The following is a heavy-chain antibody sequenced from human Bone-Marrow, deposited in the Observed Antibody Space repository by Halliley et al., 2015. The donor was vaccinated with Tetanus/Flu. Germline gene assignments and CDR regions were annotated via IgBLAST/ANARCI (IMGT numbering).Heavy chain of an antibody. V-gene: IGHV4-4*02. Sequence: SLRLSCAVSGASISSSNWWCWVRQPPGKGLEWIGEIHHSGRTNYNPSLKSRATISLDKSKNQFSLRLNSVTAADTASYYCATSRGSYLDYWGPGTLVTVSP. D-gene: IGHD1-26*01. CDR1: GASISSSNW. J-gene: IGHJ4*02. CDR2: IHHSGRT. CDR3: ATSRGSYLDY.